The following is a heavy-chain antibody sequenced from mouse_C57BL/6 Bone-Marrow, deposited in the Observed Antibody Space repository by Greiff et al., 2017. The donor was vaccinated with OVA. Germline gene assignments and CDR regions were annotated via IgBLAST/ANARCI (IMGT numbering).Heavy chain of an antibody. CDR1: GYTFTSYW. CDR3: AREDHYYGSGGYYCDY. Sequence: VQLQQSGAELVKPGASVKLSCKASGYTFTSYWMQWVKQRPGQGLEWIGEIDPSDSYPTYNQKFKGKATLTVDTSSSTAYMQLSSLTSEDSAVYYCAREDHYYGSGGYYCDYWGKGTTLTVSS. CDR2: IDPSDSYP. J-gene: IGHJ2*01. D-gene: IGHD1-1*01. V-gene: IGHV1-50*01.